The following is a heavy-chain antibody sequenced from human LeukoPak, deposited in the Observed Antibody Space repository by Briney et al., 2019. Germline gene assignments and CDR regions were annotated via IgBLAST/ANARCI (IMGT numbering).Heavy chain of an antibody. CDR3: ARDSIAAALDY. Sequence: HPGGSLRLSCAASGFTFSSYWMHWVRQAPGKGLVWVSSIKSDGSSTSYADSVKGRLTISRDNAKNSLYLQMNSLRAEDTAVYYCARDSIAAALDYWGQGTLVTVSS. V-gene: IGHV3-74*01. CDR1: GFTFSSYW. D-gene: IGHD6-13*01. J-gene: IGHJ4*02. CDR2: IKSDGSST.